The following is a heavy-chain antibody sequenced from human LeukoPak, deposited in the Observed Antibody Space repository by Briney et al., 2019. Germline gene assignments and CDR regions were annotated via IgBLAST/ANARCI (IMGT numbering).Heavy chain of an antibody. CDR2: INHSGST. J-gene: IGHJ4*02. CDR3: ARLAKQLVKLDY. CDR1: GGSISSYY. D-gene: IGHD6-13*01. Sequence: SETLSLTCSVSGGSISSYYWSWIRQPPGKGLEWIGEINHSGSTNYNPSLKSRVTISVDTSKNQFSLKLSSVTAADTAVYYCARLAKQLVKLDYWGQGTLVTVSS. V-gene: IGHV4-34*01.